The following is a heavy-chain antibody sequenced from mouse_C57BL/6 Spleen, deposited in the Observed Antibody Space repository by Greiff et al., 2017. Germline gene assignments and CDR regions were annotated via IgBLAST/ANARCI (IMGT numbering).Heavy chain of an antibody. Sequence: EVKLMESGGGLVKPGGSLKLSCAASGFTFSSYAMSWVRQTPEKRLEWVATISDGGSYTYYPDNVKGRFTISRDNAKNNLYLQMSYLKSEDTAMYYCARDWYSKGYFDVWGTGTTVTVSS. D-gene: IGHD2-5*01. V-gene: IGHV5-4*01. CDR2: ISDGGSYT. CDR1: GFTFSSYA. J-gene: IGHJ1*03. CDR3: ARDWYSKGYFDV.